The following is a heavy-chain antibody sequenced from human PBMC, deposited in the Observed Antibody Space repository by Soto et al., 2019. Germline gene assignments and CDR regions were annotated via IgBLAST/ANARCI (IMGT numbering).Heavy chain of an antibody. CDR2: IHYSGRT. Sequence: SETLSLTCTVSGGSISSFYWSWIRQPPGEGLEWIGYIHYSGRTNYNPSLQSRVTISLDTSKNQFSLNLSSVTAADTAVYYCARVACSGGSCYSLTSHYYYYMDVWGKGTTVTVSS. J-gene: IGHJ6*03. V-gene: IGHV4-59*01. D-gene: IGHD2-15*01. CDR1: GGSISSFY. CDR3: ARVACSGGSCYSLTSHYYYYMDV.